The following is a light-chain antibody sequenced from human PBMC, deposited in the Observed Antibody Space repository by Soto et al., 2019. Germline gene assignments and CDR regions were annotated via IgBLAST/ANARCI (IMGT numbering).Light chain of an antibody. J-gene: IGKJ2*01. CDR1: QSVSRS. CDR2: DAS. V-gene: IGKV3-11*01. Sequence: EIVLTQSPATLSLSPGERVTLSCRASQSVSRSLAWYQQKPGQAPRLLVYDASNRATGIPPRFSGSGSGTDVSLTISSLAPEDFAVYYCQQCSSWPYTFGQGTKLDFK. CDR3: QQCSSWPYT.